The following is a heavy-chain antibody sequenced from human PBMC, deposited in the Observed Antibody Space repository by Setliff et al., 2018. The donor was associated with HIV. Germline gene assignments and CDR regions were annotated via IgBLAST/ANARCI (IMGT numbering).Heavy chain of an antibody. V-gene: IGHV1-69*13. D-gene: IGHD3-22*01. CDR2: IIPIFGTA. CDR1: GGTVSSYA. CDR3: ARADYDSSGYDAFDI. J-gene: IGHJ3*02. Sequence: SVKVSCKASGGTVSSYAINWVRQAPGQGLEWMGGIIPIFGTANYAQKFQGRVTITADESASTAYMELSSLRSEDTAVYYCARADYDSSGYDAFDIWGQGTMVTVS.